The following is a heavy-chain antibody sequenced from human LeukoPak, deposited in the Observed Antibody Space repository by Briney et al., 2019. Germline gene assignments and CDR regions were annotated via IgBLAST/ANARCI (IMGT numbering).Heavy chain of an antibody. J-gene: IGHJ4*02. CDR2: ISAYNGNT. CDR3: ARGSYYYDSSGYYFDY. CDR1: GYTFTSYG. D-gene: IGHD3-22*01. Sequence: ASVKVSCKASGYTFTSYGISWVRQAPGQGLEWMGWISAYNGNTNYAQKLQGRVTMTTDTSTSTAYMELRSLRSVDTAVYYCARGSYYYDSSGYYFDYWGQGTLVTVSS. V-gene: IGHV1-18*01.